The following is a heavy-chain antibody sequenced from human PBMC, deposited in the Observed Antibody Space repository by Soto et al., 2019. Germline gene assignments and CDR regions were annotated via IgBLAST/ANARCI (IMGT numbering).Heavy chain of an antibody. V-gene: IGHV5-51*01. CDR2: IYPGDSDM. Sequence: GESLKISCKASGYSFSNYWIGWVRQMPGKGLEWLGVIYPGDSDMRYSPSFQGQVSISADKSINTAYLQWSSLKASDTAIYFCARAFCSNAVCSPYDAFDIWAQGTMVTVSS. CDR1: GYSFSNYW. J-gene: IGHJ3*02. D-gene: IGHD2-8*01. CDR3: ARAFCSNAVCSPYDAFDI.